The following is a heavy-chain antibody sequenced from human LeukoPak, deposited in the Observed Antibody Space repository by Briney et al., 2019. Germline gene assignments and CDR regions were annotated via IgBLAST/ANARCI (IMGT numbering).Heavy chain of an antibody. V-gene: IGHV4-61*01. Sequence: SQTLSLTCTVSGGSISSGSYYWSWIRQPPGKGLEWIGYIYYSGSTNYNPSLNSRVTISVDTSKNQFSLRLSSVTAADTAVYYCGRSLSSAWYYFAYWGQGTLVTVSS. CDR2: IYYSGST. CDR1: GGSISSGSYY. J-gene: IGHJ4*02. CDR3: GRSLSSAWYYFAY. D-gene: IGHD6-19*01.